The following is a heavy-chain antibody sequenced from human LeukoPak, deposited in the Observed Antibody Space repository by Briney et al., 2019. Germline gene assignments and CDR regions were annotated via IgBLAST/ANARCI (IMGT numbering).Heavy chain of an antibody. D-gene: IGHD6-13*01. CDR3: ATESLEAAAGLDY. V-gene: IGHV3-30*03. CDR1: GFTFSSYG. Sequence: GRSLRLSCAASGFTFSSYGMHWVRQAPGKGLEWVAVISYDGSNKYYADSVKGRFTISRDNSKNTLYLQMNSLRAEDTAVYYCATESLEAAAGLDYWGQGTLVTVSS. CDR2: ISYDGSNK. J-gene: IGHJ4*02.